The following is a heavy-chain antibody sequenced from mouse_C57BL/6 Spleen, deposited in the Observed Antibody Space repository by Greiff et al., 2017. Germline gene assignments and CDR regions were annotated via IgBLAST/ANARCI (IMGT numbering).Heavy chain of an antibody. CDR2: ISGGGGNT. CDR3: ARKGPMVTSYFDY. CDR1: GFTFSSYT. V-gene: IGHV5-9*01. D-gene: IGHD2-2*01. Sequence: DVMLVESGGGLVKPGGSLKLSCAASGFTFSSYTMSWVRQTPEKRLAWVATISGGGGNTYYPDSVKGRSTISRDNAKNTLYLQMSRLRSEDTALYYCARKGPMVTSYFDYWGQGTTLTVSS. J-gene: IGHJ2*01.